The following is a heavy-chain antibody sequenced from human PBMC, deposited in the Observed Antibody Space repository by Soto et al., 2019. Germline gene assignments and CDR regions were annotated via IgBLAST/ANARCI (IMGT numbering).Heavy chain of an antibody. V-gene: IGHV4-59*01. CDR3: ARVGVVPAAMPSYYFDY. D-gene: IGHD2-2*01. Sequence: SETLSLTCTVSGGSISSYYWSWIRQPPGKGLEWIGYIYYSGSTNYNPSLKSRVTISVVTSKNQFSLKLSSVTAADTAVYYCARVGVVPAAMPSYYFDYWGQGTLVTVSS. J-gene: IGHJ4*02. CDR1: GGSISSYY. CDR2: IYYSGST.